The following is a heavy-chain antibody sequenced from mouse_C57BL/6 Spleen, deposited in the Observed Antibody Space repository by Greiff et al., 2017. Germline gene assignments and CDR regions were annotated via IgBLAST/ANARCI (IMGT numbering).Heavy chain of an antibody. CDR3: AREGNYDNFDY. Sequence: QVQLQQPGAELVRPGSSVKLSCKASGYTFTSYWMHWVKQRPIQGLEWIGNIDPSDSETHYNQKFKDKATLTVDKSSSTAYMQLSSLTSEDSAVYYCAREGNYDNFDYWGQGTTLTVSS. D-gene: IGHD2-4*01. V-gene: IGHV1-52*01. J-gene: IGHJ2*01. CDR1: GYTFTSYW. CDR2: IDPSDSET.